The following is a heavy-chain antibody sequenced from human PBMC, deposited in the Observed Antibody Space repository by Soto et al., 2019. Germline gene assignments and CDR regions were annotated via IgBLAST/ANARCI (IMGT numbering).Heavy chain of an antibody. CDR3: ARGEDIVVVPAASYYYGMDV. Sequence: GGSLRLSCAASGFTFSSYWMHWVRQAPGKGLVWVSRINSDGSSTSYADSVKGRFTISRDNAKNTLYLQMNSLRAEDTAVYYCARGEDIVVVPAASYYYGMDVWGQGTTVTVSS. J-gene: IGHJ6*02. CDR2: INSDGSST. CDR1: GFTFSSYW. D-gene: IGHD2-2*01. V-gene: IGHV3-74*01.